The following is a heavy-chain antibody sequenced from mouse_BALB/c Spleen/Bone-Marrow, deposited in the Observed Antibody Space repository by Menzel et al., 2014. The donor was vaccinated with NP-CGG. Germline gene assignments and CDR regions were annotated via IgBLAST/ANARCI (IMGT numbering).Heavy chain of an antibody. V-gene: IGHV1S137*01. Sequence: VQLQQSGAELVRPGVSVKISCKGSGYTFXDYAMHWVKQSHAKSLEWIGVISTYYGDTNYNQKFKGKATMTVDKSSSTAYMELARLTSEDSAIYYCAPMYDGYYMFAYWGQGTLVTVSA. CDR3: APMYDGYYMFAY. D-gene: IGHD2-3*01. J-gene: IGHJ3*01. CDR2: ISTYYGDT. CDR1: GYTFXDYA.